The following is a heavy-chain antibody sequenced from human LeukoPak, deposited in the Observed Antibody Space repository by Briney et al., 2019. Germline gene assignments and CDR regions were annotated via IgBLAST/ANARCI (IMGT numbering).Heavy chain of an antibody. Sequence: PGGSLRLSCAASGFTVSSNYMSWVRQAPGKGLEWVSVIYSGSGDSTYYADSVKGRFTISRDNSKNTLNLQMNSLRAEDTAVYYCATRNYYDSSVYFDYWGQGTLVTVSS. V-gene: IGHV3-53*01. CDR2: IYSGSGDST. CDR1: GFTVSSNY. J-gene: IGHJ4*02. CDR3: ATRNYYDSSVYFDY. D-gene: IGHD3-22*01.